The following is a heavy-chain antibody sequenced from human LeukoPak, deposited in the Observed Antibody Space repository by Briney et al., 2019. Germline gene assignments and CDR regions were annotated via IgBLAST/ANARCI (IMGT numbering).Heavy chain of an antibody. CDR3: AKDSSSGSYYNSYFDY. CDR2: IGWNSGSI. CDR1: GFTFDDYA. D-gene: IGHD3-10*01. V-gene: IGHV3-9*03. J-gene: IGHJ4*02. Sequence: GGSLRLSCAASGFTFDDYAMHWVRQAPGKGLEWVSGIGWNSGSIGYADSVKGRFTISRDNAKNSLYLQMNSLRAEDMALYYCAKDSSSGSYYNSYFDYWGQGTLVTVSS.